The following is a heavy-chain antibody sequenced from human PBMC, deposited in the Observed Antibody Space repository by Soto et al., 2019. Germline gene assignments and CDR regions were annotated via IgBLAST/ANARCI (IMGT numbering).Heavy chain of an antibody. J-gene: IGHJ6*02. D-gene: IGHD2-2*01. CDR1: GGTFGSYA. V-gene: IGHV1-69*01. Sequence: QVQLVQSGAEVKKPGSSMKVSCKASGGTFGSYAISWVRQAPGQGLEWMGGIIPTPGTANYAQKFQGRVTIAADESTSTAYMELSSLRSEDTAVYYCARSQGSSTSLEIYYYYYYGMDVWGQGTTVTVSS. CDR2: IIPTPGTA. CDR3: ARSQGSSTSLEIYYYYYYGMDV.